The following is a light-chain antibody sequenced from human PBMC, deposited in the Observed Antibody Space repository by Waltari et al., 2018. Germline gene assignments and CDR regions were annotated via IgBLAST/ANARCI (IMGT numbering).Light chain of an antibody. Sequence: SHELTQSPSVSVSPGQTARITCSGDTLPKQYAHWYQQKPGQAPVLIIYKDIERPSGIPERFSASTSGTILTLTISGVRPEDEADYYCQSADSSDMVYFGGGTKLTVL. J-gene: IGLJ2*01. CDR1: TLPKQY. CDR2: KDI. V-gene: IGLV3-25*03. CDR3: QSADSSDMVY.